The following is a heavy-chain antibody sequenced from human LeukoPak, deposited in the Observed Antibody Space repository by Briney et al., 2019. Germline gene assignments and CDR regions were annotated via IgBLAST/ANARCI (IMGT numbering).Heavy chain of an antibody. J-gene: IGHJ4*02. V-gene: IGHV3-21*01. CDR3: ARDTEGRFDY. Sequence: GSLRLSCAASGFTFSSYSMNWVRQAPGKGPEWVSSISSSSSYIYYADSVKGRSTISRDNAKNSLYLQMNSLRAEDTAVYYCARDTEGRFDYWGQGTLVTVSS. CDR1: GFTFSSYS. CDR2: ISSSSSYI.